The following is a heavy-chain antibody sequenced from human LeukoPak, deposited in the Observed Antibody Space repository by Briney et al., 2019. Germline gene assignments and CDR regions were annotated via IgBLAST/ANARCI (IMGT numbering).Heavy chain of an antibody. V-gene: IGHV5-10-1*01. CDR1: GYSFTSYW. CDR2: IYPSDSYT. Sequence: GGSLRLSRTGSGYSFTSYWISWVRQMPGKGLELMGRIYPSDSYTNYSPSFQGHVTISADKSISTAYLQWSSLKASDTAMYYCARGGFPPYGMDVWGQGTTVTVSS. D-gene: IGHD3-16*01. J-gene: IGHJ6*02. CDR3: ARGGFPPYGMDV.